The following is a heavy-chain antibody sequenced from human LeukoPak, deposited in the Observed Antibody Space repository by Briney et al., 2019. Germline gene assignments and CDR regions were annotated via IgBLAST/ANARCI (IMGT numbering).Heavy chain of an antibody. CDR3: ARVRWDSSGSQPY. CDR2: IFHTGST. V-gene: IGHV4-38-2*02. Sequence: SETLSLTCTVSGDSISSGNYWGWIRQPPGKGLEWIGSIFHTGSTYFNLSLKSRVTISVDTSKNQFSLRLSSVTAADTAVYYCARVRWDSSGSQPYWGQGTLVTVSS. D-gene: IGHD3-22*01. CDR1: GDSISSGNY. J-gene: IGHJ4*02.